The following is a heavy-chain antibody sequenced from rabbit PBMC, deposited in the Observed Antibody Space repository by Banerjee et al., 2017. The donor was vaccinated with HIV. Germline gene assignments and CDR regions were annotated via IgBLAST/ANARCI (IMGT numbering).Heavy chain of an antibody. V-gene: IGHV1S40*01. Sequence: QSLEESGGGLVQPEGSLTLTCTASGFSFSGSYYMCWVRQAPGKGLEWIASIYVASSGYTYYASWAKGRFTISKTSSTTVILQMTSLTAADTATYFCARDLTGVIGWNFNVWGQGTLVTV. J-gene: IGHJ4*01. CDR1: GFSFSGSYY. CDR2: IYVASSGYT. CDR3: ARDLTGVIGWNFNV. D-gene: IGHD1-1*01.